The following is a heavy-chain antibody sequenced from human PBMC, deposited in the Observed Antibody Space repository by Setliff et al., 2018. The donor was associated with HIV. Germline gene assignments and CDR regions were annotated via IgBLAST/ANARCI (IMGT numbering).Heavy chain of an antibody. D-gene: IGHD4-17*01. CDR1: GGSFSSVSYY. Sequence: PSETLSLTCTVSGGSFSSVSYYWNWIRQPAGKGLEWIGRIYFSGSTNYNPSLKSRVTISVDTSKHQFSLKLSSVTAADTAVYYCARVQMAYAAFDVWGQGTMVTVSS. J-gene: IGHJ3*01. V-gene: IGHV4-61*10. CDR3: ARVQMAYAAFDV. CDR2: IYFSGST.